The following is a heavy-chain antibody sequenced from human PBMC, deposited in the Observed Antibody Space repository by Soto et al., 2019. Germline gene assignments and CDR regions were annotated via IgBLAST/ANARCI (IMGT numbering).Heavy chain of an antibody. J-gene: IGHJ4*01. D-gene: IGHD3-22*01. CDR2: INAGNGNT. Sequence: QVQLVQAGAEGKKPGASVKVSCKASGYTFTSYAMHWVRQAPGQRLEWMGWINAGNGNTKYSKKFQGRVTIPRGTSASTAYMELSSLRSEDTAVYYCARTSGYYLDEYWGHGTLVTASS. CDR1: GYTFTSYA. V-gene: IGHV1-3*01. CDR3: ARTSGYYLDEY.